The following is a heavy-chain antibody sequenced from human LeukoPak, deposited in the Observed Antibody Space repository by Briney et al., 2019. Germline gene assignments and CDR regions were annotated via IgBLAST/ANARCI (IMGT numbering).Heavy chain of an antibody. V-gene: IGHV1-2*02. Sequence: GASVRVSCKASVYTFTDFYMHWVRQAPGQGLEWMGWINPNSGGTNYAQKFQGRVTMTRDTSISTAYMELSRLKSGDTAVYYCAREGLSGSSPSCCSRLGYWGQGTLVTVSS. D-gene: IGHD2-2*01. J-gene: IGHJ4*02. CDR2: INPNSGGT. CDR3: AREGLSGSSPSCCSRLGY. CDR1: VYTFTDFY.